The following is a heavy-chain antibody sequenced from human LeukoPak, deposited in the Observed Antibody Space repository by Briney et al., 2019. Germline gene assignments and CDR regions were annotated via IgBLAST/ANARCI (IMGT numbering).Heavy chain of an antibody. CDR1: GGSISSSSYY. V-gene: IGHV4-39*01. J-gene: IGHJ4*02. D-gene: IGHD1-26*01. CDR3: ARGGYSGSYYPFDY. Sequence: SETLSLTCTVSGGSISSSSYYWGWIRQPPGKGLEWIGSIYYSGSTYYNPSLKSRVTISVDTSKNQFSLKLSSVTAAGTAVYYCARGGYSGSYYPFDYWGQGTLVTVSS. CDR2: IYYSGST.